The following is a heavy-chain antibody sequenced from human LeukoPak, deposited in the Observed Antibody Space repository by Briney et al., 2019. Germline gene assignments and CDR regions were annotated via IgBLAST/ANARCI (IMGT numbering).Heavy chain of an antibody. CDR3: ARRGVIRLYYMDV. CDR1: GFTFSSYS. Sequence: PGGSLRLSCAASGFTFSSYSMNWVRQAPGKGLEWVSSISSSSSYIYYADSVKGRFTISRDNAKNSLYLQMNSLRAEDTAVYYCARRGVIRLYYMDVWGKGTTVTISS. D-gene: IGHD3-10*01. CDR2: ISSSSSYI. V-gene: IGHV3-21*01. J-gene: IGHJ6*03.